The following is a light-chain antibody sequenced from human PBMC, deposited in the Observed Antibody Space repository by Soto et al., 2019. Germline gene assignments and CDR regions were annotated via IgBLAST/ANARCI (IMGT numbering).Light chain of an antibody. Sequence: DIVLTQSPGTLSLSPGERATLSCRASPSVRNSYLAWYQQKPGQAPRLLIYGASGRATGIPDRFSGSGSGTDFTLTISRLEPEDFAVYYCQQYGSSPYTFGQGTKLEI. CDR1: PSVRNSY. J-gene: IGKJ2*01. CDR3: QQYGSSPYT. V-gene: IGKV3-20*01. CDR2: GAS.